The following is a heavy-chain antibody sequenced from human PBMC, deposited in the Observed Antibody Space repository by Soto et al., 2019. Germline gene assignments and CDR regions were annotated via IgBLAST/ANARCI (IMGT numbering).Heavy chain of an antibody. CDR2: FFYTGST. Sequence: QVQLQESGPGLVKSSETLSLTCTVSGGSVTSEHYYWNWIRQPPGKGLEWIGYFFYTGSTNYNPSLESRLTMSVDVSKNHFSLRLNSVTAADTAMCYCAGGTDGKKVAYWGQGALVTVSS. CDR3: AGGTDGKKVAY. V-gene: IGHV4-61*03. J-gene: IGHJ4*02. D-gene: IGHD5-12*01. CDR1: GGSVTSEHYY.